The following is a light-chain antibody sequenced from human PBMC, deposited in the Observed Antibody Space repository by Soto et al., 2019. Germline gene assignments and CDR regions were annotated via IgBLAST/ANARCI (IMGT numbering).Light chain of an antibody. V-gene: IGKV2-30*01. CDR3: MQGTHWYT. Sequence: DVVLTQSPLSLPVTLGQPASISCRSSQSLVYIDGNTYLNWFHQRPGQSPRRLIYTVSNRDSGVPDRFSGSGSGTDFTLKISRVEAEDVGVYYCMQGTHWYTFGQGTKLEIK. CDR2: TVS. J-gene: IGKJ2*01. CDR1: QSLVYIDGNTY.